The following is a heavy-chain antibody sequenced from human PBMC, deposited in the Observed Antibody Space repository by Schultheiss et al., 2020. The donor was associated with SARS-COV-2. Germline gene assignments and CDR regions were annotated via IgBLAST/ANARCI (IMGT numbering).Heavy chain of an antibody. CDR1: GFTFSSYA. V-gene: IGHV3-23*01. CDR3: AKDIGAAAGTGAFDI. Sequence: GESLKISCAASGFTFSSYAMSWVRQAPGKGLEWVSAISGSGGSTYYADSVKGRFTISRDNAKNSLYLQMNSLRAEDTALYYCAKDIGAAAGTGAFDIWGQGTMVTVSS. D-gene: IGHD6-13*01. J-gene: IGHJ3*02. CDR2: ISGSGGST.